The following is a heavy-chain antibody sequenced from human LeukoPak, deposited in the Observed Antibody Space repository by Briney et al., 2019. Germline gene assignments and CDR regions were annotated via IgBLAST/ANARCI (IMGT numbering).Heavy chain of an antibody. D-gene: IGHD3-22*01. Sequence: ASVKVSCKASGYTFHTYAMNWVRQAPGHGLEWIGWINTNTGDPTYAQDFTGRFAFSLDTSVSTAYLEISGLRTEDTAVYYCAKDHYYDSSNYYYGRPNLFDYWGQGTLVTVSS. CDR1: GYTFHTYA. J-gene: IGHJ4*02. CDR2: INTNTGDP. V-gene: IGHV7-4-1*02. CDR3: AKDHYYDSSNYYYGRPNLFDY.